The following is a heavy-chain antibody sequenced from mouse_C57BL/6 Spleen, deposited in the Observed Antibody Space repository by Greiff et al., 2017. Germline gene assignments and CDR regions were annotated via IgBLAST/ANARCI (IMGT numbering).Heavy chain of an antibody. Sequence: VQLQQSGAELARPGASVKLSCKASGYTFTSSGISWVKQRTGQGLEWIGEIYPRSGNTYYNEKFKGKATLTADKSSSTAYMELRSLTSEDSAVYFCARGVTTGYWGQGTLVTVSA. J-gene: IGHJ3*01. CDR3: ARGVTTGY. CDR1: GYTFTSSG. D-gene: IGHD1-1*01. CDR2: IYPRSGNT. V-gene: IGHV1-81*01.